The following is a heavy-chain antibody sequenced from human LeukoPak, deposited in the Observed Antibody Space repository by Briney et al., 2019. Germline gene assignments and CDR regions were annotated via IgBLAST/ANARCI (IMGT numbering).Heavy chain of an antibody. CDR2: ISGSGGST. J-gene: IGHJ4*02. D-gene: IGHD6-13*01. CDR3: ASAYTSTWSVYDY. Sequence: PGGSLRLSCAASGFTFGSYAMSWVLQAPGKGLEWVSAISGSGGSTYYADSVKGRFTISRDNSKNTLYLQMNSLRAEDTAVYYCASAYTSTWSVYDYWGQGTLVTVSS. V-gene: IGHV3-23*01. CDR1: GFTFGSYA.